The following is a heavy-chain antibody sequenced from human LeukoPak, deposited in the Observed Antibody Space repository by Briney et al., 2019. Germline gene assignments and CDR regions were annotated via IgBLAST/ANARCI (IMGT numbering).Heavy chain of an antibody. D-gene: IGHD2-2*01. J-gene: IGHJ4*02. CDR3: ARGRTGAAALDF. Sequence: SETLSLTCAVYGGSFIGHYWTWIRQAPGKGLEWIGESTHTGSTNYNPSLKSRVTISVDTSKNQFSLKLTSVSAADTAVYHCARGRTGAAALDFWGPGTLVTVSP. CDR2: STHTGST. V-gene: IGHV4-34*01. CDR1: GGSFIGHY.